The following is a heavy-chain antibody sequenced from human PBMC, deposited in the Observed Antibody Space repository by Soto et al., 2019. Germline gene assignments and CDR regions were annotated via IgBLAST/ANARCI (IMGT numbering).Heavy chain of an antibody. D-gene: IGHD7-27*01. CDR3: ARADLGKGNSFDI. J-gene: IGHJ3*02. Sequence: GASLKISCEASGYSFSSHWIGWVRQMPGKGLEWMGIIYPGDSDTRYSPSFQGQVTISADKSITTAYLQWSSLMASDTAMYYCARADLGKGNSFDIWGQGTLVTVSS. CDR2: IYPGDSDT. V-gene: IGHV5-51*01. CDR1: GYSFSSHW.